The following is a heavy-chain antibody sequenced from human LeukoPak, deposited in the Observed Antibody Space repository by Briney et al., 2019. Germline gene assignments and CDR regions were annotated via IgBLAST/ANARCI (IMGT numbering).Heavy chain of an antibody. D-gene: IGHD1-26*01. CDR2: INHRGGT. V-gene: IGHV4-34*01. Sequence: SETLSLTCAVYVGSFSGYYWSWIRQPPGKGLEWIGEINHRGGTSYNPSLKSRVTISVDTSKNQFSLKLSSVTAADTAVYYRARFWEVLNAFDIWGQGTMVTDSS. J-gene: IGHJ3*02. CDR1: VGSFSGYY. CDR3: ARFWEVLNAFDI.